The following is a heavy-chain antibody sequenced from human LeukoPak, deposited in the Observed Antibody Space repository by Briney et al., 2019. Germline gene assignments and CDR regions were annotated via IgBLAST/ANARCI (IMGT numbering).Heavy chain of an antibody. J-gene: IGHJ4*02. CDR1: GFTFSSYS. CDR3: ARDYYGSGTNPPDY. D-gene: IGHD3-10*01. Sequence: GGSLRLSCAASGFTFSSYSMNWVRQAPGKGLEWVSYISSSSSTIYYAVSVKGRFTISRDNAKNSLYLQMNSLRAEDTAVYYCARDYYGSGTNPPDYWGQGTLVTVSS. V-gene: IGHV3-48*04. CDR2: ISSSSSTI.